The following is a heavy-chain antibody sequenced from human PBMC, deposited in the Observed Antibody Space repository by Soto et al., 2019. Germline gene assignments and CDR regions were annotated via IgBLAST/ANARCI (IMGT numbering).Heavy chain of an antibody. J-gene: IGHJ3*02. V-gene: IGHV3-74*01. CDR1: GFTFSNYW. CDR3: ARFRVDAFDI. CDR2: IRPDGTIP. Sequence: EVQLLASGGVLVQPGGSLRLSCAVSGFTFSNYWMHWVRLAPVKGLVWVSTIRPDGTIPDYTDSVKGRLAISGDNAKSTLFLQINSLRHEDTAVYYCARFRVDAFDIWGQGTMVTGSS.